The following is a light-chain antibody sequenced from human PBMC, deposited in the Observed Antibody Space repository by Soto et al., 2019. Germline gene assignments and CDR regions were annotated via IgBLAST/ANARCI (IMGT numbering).Light chain of an antibody. CDR2: KAS. CDR3: QQYNSSPT. J-gene: IGKJ1*01. V-gene: IGKV1-5*03. CDR1: QSISSW. Sequence: DIQMTQSPSTLSASVGDRVTITCRASQSISSWLAWYQQKPGKAPKLLIYKASSLESGVPSRFSCSGSGTEFTLTISSLQPDDFATYYCQQYNSSPTFGQGTKVEIK.